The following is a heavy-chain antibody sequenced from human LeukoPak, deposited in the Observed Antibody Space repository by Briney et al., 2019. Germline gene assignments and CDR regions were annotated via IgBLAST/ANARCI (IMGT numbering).Heavy chain of an antibody. CDR3: ARDHDYDFWSGYLTPGAFDI. Sequence: PGGSLRLSCAASGFTFSSYAMHWVRQAPGKGLEYVSAISSNGGSTYYANSAKGRFTISRDNSKNTLYLQMGSLRAEDMAVYYCARDHDYDFWSGYLTPGAFDIWGQGTMVTVSS. CDR1: GFTFSSYA. V-gene: IGHV3-64*01. CDR2: ISSNGGST. J-gene: IGHJ3*02. D-gene: IGHD3-3*01.